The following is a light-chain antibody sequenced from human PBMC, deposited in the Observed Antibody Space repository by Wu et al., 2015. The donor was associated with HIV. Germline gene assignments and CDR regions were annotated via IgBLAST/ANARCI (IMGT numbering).Light chain of an antibody. CDR2: GAS. V-gene: IGKV3-20*01. CDR3: QHYGTSTRT. J-gene: IGKJ1*01. Sequence: EIVLTQSPATLSLSPGERATLSCRASQSLNTFLAWYQQKPGQAPRLPIYGASNRATGIPDRFSGSGSGTDFTLTISRLEPEDFAMYYCQHYGTSTRTFGQGTKVEI. CDR1: QSLNTF.